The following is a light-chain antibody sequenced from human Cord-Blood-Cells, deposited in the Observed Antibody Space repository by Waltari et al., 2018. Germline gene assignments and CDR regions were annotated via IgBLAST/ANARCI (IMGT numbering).Light chain of an antibody. CDR1: SSDVGSYTL. CDR3: CSYAGSSTF. Sequence: QSALTQPASVSGSPGQSITISCTGTSSDVGSYTLVSWYQQHPGKAPKLMIYEVSKRPSGVSNRFSGSKSGNTASLTISGLQAEDEADYYCCSYAGSSTFFGTGTKVTVL. CDR2: EVS. V-gene: IGLV2-23*02. J-gene: IGLJ1*01.